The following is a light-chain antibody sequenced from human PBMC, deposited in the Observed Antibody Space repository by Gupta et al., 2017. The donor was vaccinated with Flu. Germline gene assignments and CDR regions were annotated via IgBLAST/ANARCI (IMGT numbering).Light chain of an antibody. J-gene: IGKJ2*01. CDR3: QQYYSLPYT. V-gene: IGKV4-1*01. CDR1: QTILYDSNNKNY. CDR2: WAS. Sequence: IVMTHSPDSLAVSLGERATINCKSSQTILYDSNNKNYLAWYQHRPGQPPRLLIFWASTRESGVPDRFRGSGSGTNFTLTISSLRAEDVATYSCQQYYSLPYTFGQGTKLELK.